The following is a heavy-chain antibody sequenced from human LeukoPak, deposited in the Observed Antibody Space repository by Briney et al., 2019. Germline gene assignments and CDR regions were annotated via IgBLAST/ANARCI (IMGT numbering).Heavy chain of an antibody. CDR3: ARYRRDNTYFIDY. D-gene: IGHD3-9*01. Sequence: SETLSLTCTVSGGSISSHYWSWIRQPPGKGLEWIGYIYYSGSTNYNPSLKRRVTMSIDTSKNQFSLKLSSVTAADTAVYFCARYRRDNTYFIDYWGQGTLVTVSS. CDR1: GGSISSHY. V-gene: IGHV4-59*11. J-gene: IGHJ4*02. CDR2: IYYSGST.